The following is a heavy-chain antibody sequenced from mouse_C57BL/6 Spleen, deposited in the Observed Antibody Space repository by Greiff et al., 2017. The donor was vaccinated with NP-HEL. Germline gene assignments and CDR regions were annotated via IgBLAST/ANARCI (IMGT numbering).Heavy chain of an antibody. J-gene: IGHJ1*03. CDR2: IYPRDGST. Sequence: VKLVESDAELVKPGASVKISCKVSGYTFTDHTIHWMKQRPEQGLEWIGYIYPRDGSTKYNEKFKGKATLTADKSSSTGYMQLNSLTAEDSAVYFCARGALWGYFDVWGTGTTVTVSS. CDR3: ARGALWGYFDV. V-gene: IGHV1-78*01. CDR1: GYTFTDHT.